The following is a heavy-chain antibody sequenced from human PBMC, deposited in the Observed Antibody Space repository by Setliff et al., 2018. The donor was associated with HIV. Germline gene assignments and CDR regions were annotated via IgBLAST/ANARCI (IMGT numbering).Heavy chain of an antibody. CDR1: GGSIRSYY. V-gene: IGHV4-59*08. J-gene: IGHJ6*02. CDR3: ARGGAGYPAKGRAMDV. CDR2: IFDSGSA. D-gene: IGHD3-16*01. Sequence: ETLSLTCTVSGGSIRSYYWNWIRQPPGKGLESIGHIFDSGSAYYNPSLKSRVTISLDTSKNQFSLRLTSVTAADTAVYYCARGGAGYPAKGRAMDVWGQGTTVTVSS.